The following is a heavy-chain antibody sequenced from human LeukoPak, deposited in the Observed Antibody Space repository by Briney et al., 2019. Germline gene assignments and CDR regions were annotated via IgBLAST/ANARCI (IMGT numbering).Heavy chain of an antibody. V-gene: IGHV3-30*04. Sequence: GGSLRLPCAASGFTFSTYAIHWVRQAPGKGLEWVAIISSDGSNKYYGDSVKGRFTVSRDNSKNTLYLQMNSLRPEDTAVYYCARTGDCSSTSCYLPFDYWGQGTLVTVSS. J-gene: IGHJ4*02. CDR2: ISSDGSNK. CDR3: ARTGDCSSTSCYLPFDY. D-gene: IGHD2-2*01. CDR1: GFTFSTYA.